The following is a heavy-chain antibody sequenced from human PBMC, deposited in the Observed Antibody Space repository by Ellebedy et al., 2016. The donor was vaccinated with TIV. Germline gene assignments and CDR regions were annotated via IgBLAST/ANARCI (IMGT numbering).Heavy chain of an antibody. J-gene: IGHJ6*03. CDR1: GFTFSDYY. CDR2: ISTSASTI. V-gene: IGHV3-11*01. CDR3: ARVRQDYDYYYYYYMDV. D-gene: IGHD4-17*01. Sequence: GGSLRLSCAASGFTFSDYYMTWIRQAPGKGLEWVSYISTSASTIYYPDSVNCRFTISRDNAKNSLYLQMNSLRAEDTAVYYCARVRQDYDYYYYYYMDVWGKGTTVTVSS.